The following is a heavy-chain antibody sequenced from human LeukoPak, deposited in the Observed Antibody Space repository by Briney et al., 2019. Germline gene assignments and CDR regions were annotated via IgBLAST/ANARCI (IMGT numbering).Heavy chain of an antibody. J-gene: IGHJ4*02. D-gene: IGHD5-12*01. CDR3: ARDAGIVATAN. CDR1: GGTFSSYA. V-gene: IGHV1-69*13. CDR2: IIPIFGTA. Sequence: ASVKVSCKASGGTFSSYAISWVRQAPGQGLEWMGGIIPIFGTANYAQKFQGRVTITADESTCTAYMELSSLRSEDTAVYYCARDAGIVATANWGQGTLVTVSS.